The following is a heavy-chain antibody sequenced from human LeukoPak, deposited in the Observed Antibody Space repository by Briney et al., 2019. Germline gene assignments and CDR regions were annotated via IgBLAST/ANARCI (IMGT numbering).Heavy chain of an antibody. CDR3: ARHSSVDAFDI. J-gene: IGHJ3*02. V-gene: IGHV3-21*01. D-gene: IGHD3-22*01. Sequence: GGSLRLSCAASGFTFSSYSMNWARQAPGKGLEWVSSISSSSSYIYYADSVKGRFTISRDNAKNSLYLQMNSLRAEDTAVYYCARHSSVDAFDIWGQGTMVTVSS. CDR2: ISSSSSYI. CDR1: GFTFSSYS.